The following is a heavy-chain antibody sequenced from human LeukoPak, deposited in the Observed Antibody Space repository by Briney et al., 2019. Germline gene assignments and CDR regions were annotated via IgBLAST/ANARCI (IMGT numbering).Heavy chain of an antibody. V-gene: IGHV4-59*08. CDR3: ARGLRYFDY. CDR2: IYYSGST. Sequence: SDTLSLTCTVSGGSISAYYWSWIRQPPGKGLEWIGYIYYSGSTYYNPSLKSRVTISVDTSKNQFSLKLSSVTAADTAVYYCARGLRYFDYWGQGTLVTVSS. D-gene: IGHD3-9*01. CDR1: GGSISAYY. J-gene: IGHJ4*02.